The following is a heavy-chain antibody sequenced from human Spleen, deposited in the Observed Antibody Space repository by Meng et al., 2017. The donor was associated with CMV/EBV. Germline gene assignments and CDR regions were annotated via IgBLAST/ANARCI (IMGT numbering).Heavy chain of an antibody. Sequence: QGQLQQWGAGLLTPSETLSLPCAVYGGSFSGYYWSWIRQPPGKGLEWIGEINHSGSTNYNPSLKSRVTISVDTSKNQFSLKLSSVTAADTAVYYCASPLQDYWGQGTLVTVSS. CDR1: GGSFSGYY. CDR3: ASPLQDY. J-gene: IGHJ4*02. CDR2: INHSGST. V-gene: IGHV4-34*01.